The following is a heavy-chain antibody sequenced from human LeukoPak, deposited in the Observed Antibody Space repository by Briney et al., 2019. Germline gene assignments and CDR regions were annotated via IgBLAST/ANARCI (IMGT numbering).Heavy chain of an antibody. CDR3: ARDGAYSSSWCYFDY. V-gene: IGHV1-18*01. CDR1: GYTFTSYG. D-gene: IGHD6-13*01. J-gene: IGHJ4*02. CDR2: ISAYNGNT. Sequence: AAVKLSCKASGYTFTSYGISWVRQAPGQGLEWMGWISAYNGNTNYAQRLQGRVTMTTDTSTSTAYMELRSLRSDDTAVYYCARDGAYSSSWCYFDYWGQGTLVTVSS.